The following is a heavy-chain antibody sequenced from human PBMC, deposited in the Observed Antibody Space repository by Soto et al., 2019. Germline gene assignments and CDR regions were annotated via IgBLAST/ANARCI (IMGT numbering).Heavy chain of an antibody. D-gene: IGHD3-10*01. CDR3: ARGAIWFGETGKYFQH. CDR1: GGSISSGGYY. V-gene: IGHV4-31*03. CDR2: IYYSGST. Sequence: QVQLQESGPGLVKPSQTLSLTCTVSGGSISSGGYYWSWIRQHTGNGLEWIGYIYYSGSTYNNPARKRRVTISVATSKNLFSLKQSSVTDADTAVYSCARGAIWFGETGKYFQHWGQGTLVTVAS. J-gene: IGHJ1*01.